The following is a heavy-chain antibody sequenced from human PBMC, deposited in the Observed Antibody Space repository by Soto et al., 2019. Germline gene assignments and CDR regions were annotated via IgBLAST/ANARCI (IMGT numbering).Heavy chain of an antibody. CDR2: ISGGGSYI. D-gene: IGHD2-2*01. CDR1: GFTFSDEN. J-gene: IGHJ6*02. V-gene: IGHV3-21*06. CDR3: ARDSDCHSTSCFFHHHV. Sequence: PGGSLRLSCSASGFTFSDENMSWVRQVPGKGLEWVSGISGGGSYIFYADSVQGRFSISRDNPKNSLFLEMNSLRVEDTAVYYCARDSDCHSTSCFFHHHVWGHGTTFTVSS.